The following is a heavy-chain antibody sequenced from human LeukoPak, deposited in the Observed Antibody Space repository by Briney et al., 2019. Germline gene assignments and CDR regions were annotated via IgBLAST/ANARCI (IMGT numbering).Heavy chain of an antibody. CDR1: GFTFSSYG. CDR3: AKALGYSYEGY. J-gene: IGHJ4*02. Sequence: AGGSLRLSCAASGFTFSSYGMHWVRQAPGKGLEWVAVIWYDGSNKYYADSVKGRFTISRDNSKNTLYLQMNSLRAEDTAVYYCAKALGYSYEGYWGQGTLVTVSS. D-gene: IGHD5-18*01. V-gene: IGHV3-33*06. CDR2: IWYDGSNK.